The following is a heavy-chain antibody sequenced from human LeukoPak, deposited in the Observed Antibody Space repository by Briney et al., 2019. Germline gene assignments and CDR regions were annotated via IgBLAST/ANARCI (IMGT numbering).Heavy chain of an antibody. CDR2: IYTSGST. CDR3: ARDAGFSAIAAAGRVDYYYYYYMDV. CDR1: GGSISSGSYY. V-gene: IGHV4-61*02. Sequence: PSETLSLTCTVSGGSISSGSYYWSWIRQPAGTGLEWIGRIYTSGSTNYNPSLKSRVTISVDTSKNQFSLKLSSVTAADTAVYYCARDAGFSAIAAAGRVDYYYYYYMDVWGKGTTVTVSS. D-gene: IGHD6-13*01. J-gene: IGHJ6*03.